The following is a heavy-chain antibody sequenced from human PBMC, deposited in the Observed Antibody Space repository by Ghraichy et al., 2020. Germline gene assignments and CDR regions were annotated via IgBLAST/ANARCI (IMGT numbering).Heavy chain of an antibody. D-gene: IGHD6-13*01. V-gene: IGHV4-59*01. CDR3: ARVPSSSWYEPVY. CDR2: IYYTGST. CDR1: GGSISSYY. Sequence: SETLSLTCTVSGGSISSYYWSWIRQPPGKGLEWIGYIYYTGSTNYNPSLKSRVTISIDTSKNHFTLRLSSVTAADTAVYYCARVPSSSWYEPVYWGQGTLVTVSS. J-gene: IGHJ4*02.